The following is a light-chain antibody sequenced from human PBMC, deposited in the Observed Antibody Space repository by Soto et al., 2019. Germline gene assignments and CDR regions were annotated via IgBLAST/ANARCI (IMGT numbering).Light chain of an antibody. J-gene: IGLJ2*01. CDR1: SGHSSYA. V-gene: IGLV4-69*01. CDR3: QTGGTGVI. Sequence: QPVLTQSPSASASLGASVKLTCTLSSGHSSYAIAWHQQQPEKGPRYLMKLKSDGSHSKGDGIPDRFSGSSSGAERYLTISSLQSEDEADYYCQTGGTGVIFGGGTKLTVL. CDR2: LKSDGSH.